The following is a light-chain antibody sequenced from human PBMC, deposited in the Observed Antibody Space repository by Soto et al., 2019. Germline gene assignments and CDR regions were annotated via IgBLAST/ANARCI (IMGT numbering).Light chain of an antibody. V-gene: IGKV3-11*01. Sequence: EFVLTQSPATLSLSPGERATLSCRASQSVSSYLAWYQQKPGQAPRLLIYDASNRATGIPARFSGSGYGTDFTLTISSLEPEDFAVYYCQQRSNWPTFGQGTRLE. J-gene: IGKJ5*01. CDR2: DAS. CDR1: QSVSSY. CDR3: QQRSNWPT.